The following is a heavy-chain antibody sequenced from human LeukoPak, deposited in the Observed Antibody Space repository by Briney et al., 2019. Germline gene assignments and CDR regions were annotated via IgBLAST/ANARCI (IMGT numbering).Heavy chain of an antibody. CDR2: VYYTGSA. D-gene: IGHD4-17*01. CDR1: GGSISTYW. V-gene: IGHV4-59*01. Sequence: PSETLSLTCTVSGGSISTYWWTWIRQPPGKGLEWIGFVYYTGSANYNPSLRGRVTISVDTSKNQFSLKLNSVTAADTAVYYCARDPLNDYGDYGGDYWGQGALVTVSS. CDR3: ARDPLNDYGDYGGDY. J-gene: IGHJ4*02.